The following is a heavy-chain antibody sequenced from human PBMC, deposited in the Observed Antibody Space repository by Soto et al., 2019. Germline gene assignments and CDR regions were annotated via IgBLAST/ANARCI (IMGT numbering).Heavy chain of an antibody. CDR1: GFIFSEST. CDR2: VSTSGRST. D-gene: IGHD2-15*01. Sequence: GSLRLSCSASGFIFSESTIYWVRQVPGKGLEAISAVSTSGRSTYYADSVKDRFTISRDNSKNTLFLQMGSLRPEDTAIYYCVKQAHGLDGVAFDYWGQGTQVTISS. CDR3: VKQAHGLDGVAFDY. V-gene: IGHV3-64D*06. J-gene: IGHJ4*02.